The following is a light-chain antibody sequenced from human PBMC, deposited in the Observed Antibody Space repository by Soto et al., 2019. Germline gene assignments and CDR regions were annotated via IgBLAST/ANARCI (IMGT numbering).Light chain of an antibody. V-gene: IGLV3-21*02. Sequence: SYELTQPPSVSVAPGQTAKMTCGGDNIGITRVHWYQQRPGQAPLLVVYDDTDRPSGIPERFSGSNSENTATLTISRVEAGDEGDYYCQLWDTTANRRVFGTGTKLTVL. CDR3: QLWDTTANRRV. CDR2: DDT. J-gene: IGLJ1*01. CDR1: NIGITR.